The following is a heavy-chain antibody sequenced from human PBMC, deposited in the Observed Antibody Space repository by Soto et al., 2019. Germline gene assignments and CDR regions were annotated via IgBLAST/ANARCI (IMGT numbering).Heavy chain of an antibody. J-gene: IGHJ6*02. D-gene: IGHD3-10*01. CDR2: IYSGGST. V-gene: IGHV3-53*04. CDR1: GFTVSSNY. Sequence: EVQLVESGGGLVQPGGSLRLSCAASGFTVSSNYMSWVRQAPGKGLEWVSVIYSGGSTYYADSVKGRFTISRHNSKNTLYLQMNSLRAEDTAVYYCARDQGSGPDYYYYGMDVWGQGTTVTVSS. CDR3: ARDQGSGPDYYYYGMDV.